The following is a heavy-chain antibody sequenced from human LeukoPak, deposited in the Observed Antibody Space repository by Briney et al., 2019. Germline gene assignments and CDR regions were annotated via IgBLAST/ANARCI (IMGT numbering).Heavy chain of an antibody. CDR1: GFTFSSYA. Sequence: PGRSLRLSCAASGFTFSSYAMHWVRQAPGKGLEWVAVISYDGSNKYYADSVKGRFTISRDNSKNTLYLQMNSLRAEDTAVYYCGGTSCHQCPIDYWGQGTLVTVSS. CDR2: ISYDGSNK. CDR3: GGTSCHQCPIDY. D-gene: IGHD2-2*01. V-gene: IGHV3-30-3*01. J-gene: IGHJ4*02.